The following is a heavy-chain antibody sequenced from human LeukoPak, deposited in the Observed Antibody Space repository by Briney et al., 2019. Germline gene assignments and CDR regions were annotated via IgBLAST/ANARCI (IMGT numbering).Heavy chain of an antibody. V-gene: IGHV6-1*01. J-gene: IGHJ4*02. Sequence: SQTLSLTCAISGDSVSSNTAAWNWIRQSPSRGLEWLGRTYYRSKWYREYAVSVRSRITINPDTSKNQFYLQLKSVTPEDTAVYYCARTSGYIDYWDQGNLVSVSS. CDR3: ARTSGYIDY. CDR1: GDSVSSNTAA. CDR2: TYYRSKWYR. D-gene: IGHD7-27*01.